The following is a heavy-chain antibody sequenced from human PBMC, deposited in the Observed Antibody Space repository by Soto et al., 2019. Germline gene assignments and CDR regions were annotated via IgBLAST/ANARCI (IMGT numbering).Heavy chain of an antibody. D-gene: IGHD5-12*01. J-gene: IGHJ6*02. CDR2: IIPIFGTP. Sequence: VKVSCKASGGSFSTYAISWVRQAPGQGLEWMGGIIPIFGTPNYAQKFQGRVTITADRSTSTAYLELNSLRSEDTAVYYCAAPRTDGYTVTDTSTYYYYGLDVWGQGTTVTVYS. CDR3: AAPRTDGYTVTDTSTYYYYGLDV. CDR1: GGSFSTYA. V-gene: IGHV1-69*06.